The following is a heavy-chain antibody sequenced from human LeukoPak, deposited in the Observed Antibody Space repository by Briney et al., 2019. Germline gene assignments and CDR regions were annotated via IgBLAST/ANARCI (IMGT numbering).Heavy chain of an antibody. CDR2: ISGSGGST. CDR1: GFTFSNYA. CDR3: AKEKRSGYDFDF. D-gene: IGHD5-12*01. V-gene: IGHV3-23*01. J-gene: IGHJ4*02. Sequence: GGPLRLSCAASGFTFSNYAMSWVRQAPGKGLEWVSTISGSGGSTYYADSVKGRCTISRDNSKNTLYLQMNSLRAEDTAIYYCAKEKRSGYDFDFWGQGTLVTVSS.